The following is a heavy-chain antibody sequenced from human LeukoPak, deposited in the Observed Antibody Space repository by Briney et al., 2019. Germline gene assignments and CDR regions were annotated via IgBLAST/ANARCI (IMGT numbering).Heavy chain of an antibody. CDR1: GFTFSGYS. J-gene: IGHJ4*02. CDR2: IKPDGSEK. CDR3: ARPFSGHFDWDY. D-gene: IGHD3-9*01. Sequence: GGSLRLSCAASGFTFSGYSMSWVRQAPGKGLEWVANIKPDGSEKYYVNSLKGRFIISRDNGKNSLYLQMNSLRAEDTAVYYCARPFSGHFDWDYWGQGTLVTVSS. V-gene: IGHV3-7*01.